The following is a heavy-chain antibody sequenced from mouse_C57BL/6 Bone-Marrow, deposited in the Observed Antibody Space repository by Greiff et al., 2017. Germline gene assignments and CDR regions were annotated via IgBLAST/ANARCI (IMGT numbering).Heavy chain of an antibody. D-gene: IGHD1-1*01. Sequence: QVHVKQPGAELVKPGASVKLSCKASGYTFTSYWMHWVKQRPGQGLEWIGMIHPNSGSTNYNEKFKSKATLTVDKSSSTAYMQLSSLTSEDSAVYYCARNYGSSNDYWGQGTTLTVSS. V-gene: IGHV1-64*01. J-gene: IGHJ2*01. CDR1: GYTFTSYW. CDR2: IHPNSGST. CDR3: ARNYGSSNDY.